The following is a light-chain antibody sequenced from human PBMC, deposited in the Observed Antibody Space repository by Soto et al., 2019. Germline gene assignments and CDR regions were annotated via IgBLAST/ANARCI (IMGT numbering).Light chain of an antibody. CDR2: GAS. CDR1: QSVNNN. J-gene: IGKJ4*01. Sequence: EIMVTQSPATLSVSPGERATLSCRASQSVNNNLAWYQQKPGQAPRLLIYGASTRATGIPARFGGSGYGTEFTLPISCLQSDDFAVYYYQLHKNCTLLTLGGGTMVQIK. V-gene: IGKV3-15*01. CDR3: QLHKNCTLLT.